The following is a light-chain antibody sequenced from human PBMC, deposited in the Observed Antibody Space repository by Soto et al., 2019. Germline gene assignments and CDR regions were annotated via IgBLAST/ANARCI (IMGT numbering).Light chain of an antibody. J-gene: IGLJ2*01. CDR1: SSDVGGYNY. Sequence: QPVLTQPRSVSGSPGQSVTISCTGTSSDVGGYNYVSWYQQHPGKAPKLIIYDVSERPSGVPDRFSGSKSGNTASLTISGLQAEDEADYYCCSYAGSFTFVVFGGGTKLTVL. V-gene: IGLV2-11*01. CDR3: CSYAGSFTFVV. CDR2: DVS.